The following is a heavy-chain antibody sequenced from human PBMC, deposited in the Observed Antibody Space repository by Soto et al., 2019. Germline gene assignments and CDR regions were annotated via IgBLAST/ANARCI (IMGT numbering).Heavy chain of an antibody. CDR2: IDPSDSYT. CDR1: GYRFTTYW. V-gene: IGHV5-10-1*01. D-gene: IGHD3-16*01. J-gene: IGHJ6*02. Sequence: GESLKISCKGSGYRFTTYWNNWVRQMPGKGLEWMGRIDPSDSYTKYSPSFQGHVTISADKSISAAYLQWSSLKASDTAVYYCARRGDYAHYDMDVWGQGTTVTVSS. CDR3: ARRGDYAHYDMDV.